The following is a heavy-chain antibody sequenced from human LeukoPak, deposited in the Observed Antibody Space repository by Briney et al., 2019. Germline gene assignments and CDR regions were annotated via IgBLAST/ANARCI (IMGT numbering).Heavy chain of an antibody. J-gene: IGHJ4*02. Sequence: GGSLRLSCAASGFTVSSNYMSWVRQAPGKGLESVSVIYSGGSTYYADSVKGRFTISRDNSKNTLYLQMNSLRAEDTAVYYCARDKEYYGSGRGFDYWGQGTLVTVSS. CDR3: ARDKEYYGSGRGFDY. D-gene: IGHD3-10*01. V-gene: IGHV3-66*01. CDR2: IYSGGST. CDR1: GFTVSSNY.